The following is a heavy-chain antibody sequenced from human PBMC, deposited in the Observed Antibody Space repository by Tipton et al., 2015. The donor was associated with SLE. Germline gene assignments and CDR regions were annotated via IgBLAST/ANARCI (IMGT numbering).Heavy chain of an antibody. V-gene: IGHV3-7*03. Sequence: SLRLSCAASGFTFTSYWMSWVRQAPGKGLEWVANIKQDGEKYYVDSVKGRFTISRDNAKNSLYLQMNSLRAEDTAVYYCARDNYCSSTSCYTGVPHFDYWGQGTLVTVSS. D-gene: IGHD2-2*02. CDR1: GFTFTSYW. J-gene: IGHJ4*02. CDR3: ARDNYCSSTSCYTGVPHFDY. CDR2: IKQDGEK.